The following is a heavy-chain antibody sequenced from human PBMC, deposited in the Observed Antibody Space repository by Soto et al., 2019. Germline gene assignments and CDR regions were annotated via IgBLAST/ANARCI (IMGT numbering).Heavy chain of an antibody. V-gene: IGHV4-30-4*01. D-gene: IGHD6-13*01. J-gene: IGHJ5*02. CDR2: IYYSGST. CDR1: GSSIIGGDYY. Sequence: PSESLSQTCTVSGSSIIGGDYYWSWIRQPPGKGLEWIGYIYYSGSTYYNPSLKSRVTISVDTSKNQFSLKLSSVTAADTAVYYCARSRRAAAAVINWFDPWGQGTLVTVSS. CDR3: ARSRRAAAAVINWFDP.